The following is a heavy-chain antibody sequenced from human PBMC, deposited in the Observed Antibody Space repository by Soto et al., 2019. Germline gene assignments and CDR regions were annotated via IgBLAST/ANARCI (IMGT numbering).Heavy chain of an antibody. CDR1: GGSISSYY. Sequence: SETLSLTCTVSGGSISSYYWSWIRQPPGKGLEWIGYIYYSGSTNYNPSLKSRVTISVDTSKNQFSLKLSSVTAADTALYYCARDFEYYYDSSGYPVPYYYYGMDVWGQGTTVTVSS. CDR3: ARDFEYYYDSSGYPVPYYYYGMDV. D-gene: IGHD3-22*01. V-gene: IGHV4-59*01. J-gene: IGHJ6*02. CDR2: IYYSGST.